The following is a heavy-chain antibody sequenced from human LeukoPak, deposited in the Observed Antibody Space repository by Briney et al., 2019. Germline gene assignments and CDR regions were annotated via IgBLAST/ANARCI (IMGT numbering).Heavy chain of an antibody. CDR1: GYTFTGYY. CDR3: ATEASSSGDDY. D-gene: IGHD6-19*01. Sequence: ASVKVSCKASGYTFTGYYIHWVRQAPGQGLEWMGWINPNSGGTNYGQKFQGRVTMTRDTSISTTYMELSRLRSDDTAVYYCATEASSSGDDYWGQGTLVTVSS. V-gene: IGHV1-2*02. J-gene: IGHJ4*02. CDR2: INPNSGGT.